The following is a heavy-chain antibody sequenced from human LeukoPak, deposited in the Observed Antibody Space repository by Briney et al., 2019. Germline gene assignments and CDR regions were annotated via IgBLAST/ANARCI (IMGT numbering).Heavy chain of an antibody. V-gene: IGHV3-48*03. D-gene: IGHD2-2*03. Sequence: SGGSLRLSCAASGFTFSSYEMHWVRQAPGKGLEWVSYISSSDSTIYYADSVKGRFTISRDNSKNTLYLQMNSLRAEDTAVYYCAVGIVVVPAGFDYWGQGTLVTVSS. CDR2: ISSSDSTI. CDR3: AVGIVVVPAGFDY. J-gene: IGHJ4*02. CDR1: GFTFSSYE.